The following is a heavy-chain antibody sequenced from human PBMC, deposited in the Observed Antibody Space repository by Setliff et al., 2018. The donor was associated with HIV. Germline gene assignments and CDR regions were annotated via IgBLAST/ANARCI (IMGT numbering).Heavy chain of an antibody. CDR2: IDPNSGGT. CDR1: GSTFNVYY. V-gene: IGHV1-2*02. J-gene: IGHJ4*02. Sequence: ASVKVSCKASGSTFNVYYMHWVRQAPGQGLEWMGWIDPNSGGTTYAQKFQGRVTMTRDTSISTVYLELSRLRSDDTAVYYCATLDYWGQGTLVTVSS. CDR3: ATLDY.